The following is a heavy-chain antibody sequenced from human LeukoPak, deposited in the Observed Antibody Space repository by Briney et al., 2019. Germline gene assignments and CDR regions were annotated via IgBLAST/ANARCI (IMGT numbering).Heavy chain of an antibody. CDR2: INGEGTTI. J-gene: IGHJ4*02. CDR3: ATARNFRFEY. CDR1: GLTCRTTW. V-gene: IGHV3-74*01. D-gene: IGHD1-14*01. Sequence: PGGSLRLSCATSGLTCRTTWMHWVRQAPGKGLMWGARINGEGTTIYYADSVKGRFTVSSDYAKNPLVLQMNNLRTEDTALHFCATARNFRFEYWGQGSLVIVSA.